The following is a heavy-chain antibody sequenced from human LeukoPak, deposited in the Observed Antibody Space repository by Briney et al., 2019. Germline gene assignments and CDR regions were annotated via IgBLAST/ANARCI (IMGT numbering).Heavy chain of an antibody. V-gene: IGHV4-4*02. D-gene: IGHD1-1*01. CDR3: AREGGPQSLRGTFDP. CDR1: GDSISSITW. CDR2: IYHTGST. J-gene: IGHJ5*02. Sequence: SETLSLTCAVSGDSISSITWWSWVRQPPGKRLEWIGEIYHTGSTNYNPSLKSRVTMSVDKSKNQFSLNLSSVTAADTAVYYCAREGGPQSLRGTFDPWGQGALVTVSS.